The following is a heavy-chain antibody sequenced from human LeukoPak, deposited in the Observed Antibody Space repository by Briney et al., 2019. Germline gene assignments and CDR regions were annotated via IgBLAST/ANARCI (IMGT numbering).Heavy chain of an antibody. V-gene: IGHV3-23*01. CDR2: ISGGGGST. Sequence: GGSLRLSCAASGFTFTSYSMNWVRQAPGKGLEWVSTISGGGGSTYYADSVKGRFTISRDNSRNTLYLQMNSLRAEDTAVYYCARGSPYDFWSGYYGYYYYGMDVWGQGTTVTVSS. D-gene: IGHD3-3*01. CDR3: ARGSPYDFWSGYYGYYYYGMDV. J-gene: IGHJ6*02. CDR1: GFTFTSYS.